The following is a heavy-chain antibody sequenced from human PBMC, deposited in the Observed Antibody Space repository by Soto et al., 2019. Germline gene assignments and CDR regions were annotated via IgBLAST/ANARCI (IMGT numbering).Heavy chain of an antibody. D-gene: IGHD3-10*01. CDR3: AKPGVPS. J-gene: IGHJ4*02. CDR2: IWYDGSNK. V-gene: IGHV3-33*06. CDR1: GFTFSSYG. Sequence: GGSLRLSCAASGFTFSSYGMHWVRQAPGKGLEWVAVIWYDGSNKYYADPVKGRFTISRDNSKNTLYLQMNSLRAEDTAVYYCAKPGVPSWGQGTLVTVSS.